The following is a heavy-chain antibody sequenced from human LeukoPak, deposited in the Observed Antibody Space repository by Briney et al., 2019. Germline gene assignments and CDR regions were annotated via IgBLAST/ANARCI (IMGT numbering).Heavy chain of an antibody. J-gene: IGHJ3*02. Sequence: GASVKVSCKASGGTFSSYAISWVRQAPGQGLEWMGRIIPILGIANYAQKFQGRVTITADKSTSTAYMELSSLRSEDTAVYYCARDRDYYYDSSGRGFSVRDDAFDIWGQGTMVTVSS. V-gene: IGHV1-69*04. CDR3: ARDRDYYYDSSGRGFSVRDDAFDI. CDR2: IIPILGIA. CDR1: GGTFSSYA. D-gene: IGHD3-22*01.